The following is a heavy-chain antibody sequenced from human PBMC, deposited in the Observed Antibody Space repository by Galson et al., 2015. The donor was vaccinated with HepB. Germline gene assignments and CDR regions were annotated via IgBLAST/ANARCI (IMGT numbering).Heavy chain of an antibody. CDR3: ARERGSIFSQLFYFDY. J-gene: IGHJ4*02. V-gene: IGHV3-48*04. D-gene: IGHD3-9*01. CDR2: ISSSSSTTI. Sequence: SLRLSCAASGFTSNGYSMNWVRQAPGKGLEWLSYISSSSSTTIYYADAVKGRFTISRDNAKSSLYLQMNSLRAEDTAVYYCARERGSIFSQLFYFDYWGQGALVTVSS. CDR1: GFTSNGYS.